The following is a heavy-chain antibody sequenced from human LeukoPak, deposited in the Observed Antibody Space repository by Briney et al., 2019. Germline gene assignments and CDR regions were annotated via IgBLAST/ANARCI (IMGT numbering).Heavy chain of an antibody. D-gene: IGHD2-15*01. CDR2: IWYDGSNK. CDR1: GFTFSSYG. Sequence: GGSLRLSCAASGFTFSSYGMHWVRQAPGKGLEWVAVIWYDGSNKYYADSVKGRFTISRDNSKNTLYLQMNSLRAEDTAVYYCAKDPRRYCSGGSCHNYFDYWGQGTLVTVSS. CDR3: AKDPRRYCSGGSCHNYFDY. J-gene: IGHJ4*02. V-gene: IGHV3-33*06.